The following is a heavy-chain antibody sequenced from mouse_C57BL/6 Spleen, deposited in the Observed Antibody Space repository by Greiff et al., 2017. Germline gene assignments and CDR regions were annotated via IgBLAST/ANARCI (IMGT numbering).Heavy chain of an antibody. V-gene: IGHV1-81*01. CDR2: IYPRSGNT. CDR3: ARSGKSYYLDY. D-gene: IGHD3-2*02. CDR1: GYTFTSYG. J-gene: IGHJ2*01. Sequence: QVQLKQSGAELARPGASVKLSCKASGYTFTSYGISWVKQRTGQGLEWIGEIYPRSGNTYYNEKFKGKATLTADKSSSTAYMELRSLTSEDSAVYFCARSGKSYYLDYWGQGTTLTVSS.